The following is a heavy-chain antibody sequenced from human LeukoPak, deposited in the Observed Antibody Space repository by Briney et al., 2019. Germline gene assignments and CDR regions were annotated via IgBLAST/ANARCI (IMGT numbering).Heavy chain of an antibody. CDR3: ARDYDWAFDF. Sequence: QSGGSLRLSCAAPGFPFSSHVLSWVRQAPGKGLEWIAYINHNGEAIYYPDFVKGRFIISRDNAKNSLFLQMNDLRDEDTAVYYCARDYDWAFDFWGQGTRVTVSS. CDR1: GFPFSSHV. V-gene: IGHV3-48*02. D-gene: IGHD3-9*01. J-gene: IGHJ4*02. CDR2: INHNGEAI.